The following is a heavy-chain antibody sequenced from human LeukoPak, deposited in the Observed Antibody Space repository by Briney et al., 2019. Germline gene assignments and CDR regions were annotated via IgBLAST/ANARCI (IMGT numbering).Heavy chain of an antibody. Sequence: GASVKVSCKASGYTFTSYDINWVRQATGQGLEWIGWMNPNSGNTGYAQKFQGRVTMTRNTSISTAYMELSSLRPEDTAVYYCARVEYQLLYSSPYSSSSGIFDYWGQGTLVTVSS. V-gene: IGHV1-8*01. J-gene: IGHJ4*02. CDR2: MNPNSGNT. CDR1: GYTFTSYD. CDR3: ARVEYQLLYSSPYSSSSGIFDY. D-gene: IGHD2-2*02.